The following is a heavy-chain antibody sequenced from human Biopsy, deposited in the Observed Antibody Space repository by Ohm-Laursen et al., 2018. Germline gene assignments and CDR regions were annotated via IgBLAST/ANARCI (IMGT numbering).Heavy chain of an antibody. J-gene: IGHJ4*02. D-gene: IGHD1-1*01. Sequence: ASVKASCKVSGYAVTEFSMHWVRQAPGKGLGWLGGFAPENGKTIYAQKFQGRVTMTEDTSTDTAYMELSSLRSEDTAVYYCAADINVWNVNYWGQGTQVTVSS. CDR2: FAPENGKT. CDR3: AADINVWNVNY. V-gene: IGHV1-24*01. CDR1: GYAVTEFS.